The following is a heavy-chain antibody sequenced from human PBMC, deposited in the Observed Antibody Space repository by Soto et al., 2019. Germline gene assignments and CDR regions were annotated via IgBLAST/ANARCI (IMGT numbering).Heavy chain of an antibody. CDR2: ISGSGGST. Sequence: VGSLRLSCAAYGYTFRSYAITWVRQDPGKGLEWVSAISGSGGSTYYADSVKGRFTNSRDKSKNTLYLQMNSLRAENTAVYYCAKDDSVAGYYWGQGTLVTVSS. D-gene: IGHD6-19*01. J-gene: IGHJ4*02. CDR3: AKDDSVAGYY. V-gene: IGHV3-23*01. CDR1: GYTFRSYA.